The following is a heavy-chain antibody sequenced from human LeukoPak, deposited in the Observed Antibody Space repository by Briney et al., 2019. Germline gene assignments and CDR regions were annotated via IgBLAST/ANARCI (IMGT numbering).Heavy chain of an antibody. CDR1: GFTFSSYG. Sequence: GGCLRLSCAASGFTFSSYGMHWVRQAPGKGLEWVAFIRYDGSNKYYADSVKGRFTISRDNSKNTLYLQMNSLRAEDTAVYYCARIRLYYDSSGSLGDYWGQGTLVTVSS. V-gene: IGHV3-30*02. D-gene: IGHD3-22*01. CDR3: ARIRLYYDSSGSLGDY. CDR2: IRYDGSNK. J-gene: IGHJ4*02.